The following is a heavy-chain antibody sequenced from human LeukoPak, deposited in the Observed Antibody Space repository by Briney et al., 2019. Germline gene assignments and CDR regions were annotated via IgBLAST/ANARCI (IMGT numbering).Heavy chain of an antibody. CDR2: INPNSGGT. J-gene: IGHJ5*02. Sequence: ASVKVSCKASGYTFTDYFMHWVRQAPGQGLEWMEWINPNSGGTSYAQKFEGRVTMTRDTSISTAYMELSRLRSDDTALYYCARGSSDWYVWFDPWGQGTLVTVSS. CDR1: GYTFTDYF. CDR3: ARGSSDWYVWFDP. D-gene: IGHD6-19*01. V-gene: IGHV1-2*02.